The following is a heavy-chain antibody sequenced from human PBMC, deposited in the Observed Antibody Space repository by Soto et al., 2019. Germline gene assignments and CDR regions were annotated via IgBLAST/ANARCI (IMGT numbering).Heavy chain of an antibody. D-gene: IGHD1-1*01. CDR2: IWHDGKNK. V-gene: IGHV3-33*01. J-gene: IGHJ4*02. Sequence: QVQVVESGGGVVQPGGSLRLSCAASGFTFSNYGMRWVRQAPGKGLEWVAVIWHDGKNKYYADSVQGRFTISRDNSKNTMYLQMNSLRDEDTAVYYCARDPGNDEAMDYWGQGTLVTVSS. CDR3: ARDPGNDEAMDY. CDR1: GFTFSNYG.